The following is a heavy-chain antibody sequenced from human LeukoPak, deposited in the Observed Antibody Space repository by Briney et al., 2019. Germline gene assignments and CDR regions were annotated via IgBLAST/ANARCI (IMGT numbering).Heavy chain of an antibody. CDR3: ANERHYYGSGSYSKD. Sequence: PGGSLRLSCAASGFTFSSYEMNWVRQAPGKGLEWVSYISSSGSTIYYADSVKGRFTISRDDSKNTLYLQMNSLRAEDTAVYYCANERHYYGSGSYSKDWGQGTLVTVSS. CDR1: GFTFSSYE. J-gene: IGHJ4*02. D-gene: IGHD3-10*01. CDR2: ISSSGSTI. V-gene: IGHV3-48*03.